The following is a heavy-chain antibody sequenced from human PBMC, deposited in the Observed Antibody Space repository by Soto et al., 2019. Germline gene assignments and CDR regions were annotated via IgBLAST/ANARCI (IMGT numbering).Heavy chain of an antibody. CDR1: GFTFSSYA. CDR3: ARYIPGVRYYGMDV. D-gene: IGHD2-2*01. CDR2: IGESGTPA. Sequence: GGSLRLSCAASGFTFSSYAMKWVRQAPGKGLEWVSLIGESGTPAYYADSVKGRFTISRDNSGNTLFLEMYSLRAEDTAVYYCARYIPGVRYYGMDVWGQGTTVTVSS. V-gene: IGHV3-23*01. J-gene: IGHJ6*02.